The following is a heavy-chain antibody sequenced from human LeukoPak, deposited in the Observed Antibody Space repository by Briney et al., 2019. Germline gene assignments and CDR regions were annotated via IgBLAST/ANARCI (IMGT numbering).Heavy chain of an antibody. D-gene: IGHD6-25*01. CDR3: AKSGNTETVDY. CDR1: GXTLSSYA. J-gene: IGHJ4*02. CDR2: IRDSDGRT. Sequence: PGGSLRLSCAASGXTLSSYAMSWVRQTPGKGLECVSTIRDSDGRTYYADSVEGRFTISRDNSTNTLYLQMNSLRAGDTAIYYCAKSGNTETVDYWGQGTLVTVSS. V-gene: IGHV3-23*01.